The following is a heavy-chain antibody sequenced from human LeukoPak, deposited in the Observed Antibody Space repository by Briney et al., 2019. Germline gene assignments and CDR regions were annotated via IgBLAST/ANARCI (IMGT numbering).Heavy chain of an antibody. CDR3: SREESGAAFDY. J-gene: IGHJ4*02. D-gene: IGHD2-15*01. CDR2: INVSVDGT. Sequence: ASPSVSCMPSGDTFTNYYMHWVRHAPGQGREWMGMINVSVDGTNYAQTFQGRGTITRDTSPSTVYMELNSLTSEDTAVYFCSREESGAAFDYWGQGTLVTVS. CDR1: GDTFTNYY. V-gene: IGHV1-46*01.